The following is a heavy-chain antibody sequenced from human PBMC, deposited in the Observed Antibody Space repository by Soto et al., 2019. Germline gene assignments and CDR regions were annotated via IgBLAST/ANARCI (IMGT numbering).Heavy chain of an antibody. CDR3: TKLSADTSYRQIDH. Sequence: GSLRLSCAASGFTFNTYAMTWVRQVPGKGLEWVSTISDKGDDSYYADSVKGRFAISRDNSNNMVFLQMNNLRAEDSAVYYCTKLSADTSYRQIDHWGQGTLVTVSS. V-gene: IGHV3-23*01. CDR1: GFTFNTYA. J-gene: IGHJ4*02. D-gene: IGHD3-16*01. CDR2: ISDKGDDS.